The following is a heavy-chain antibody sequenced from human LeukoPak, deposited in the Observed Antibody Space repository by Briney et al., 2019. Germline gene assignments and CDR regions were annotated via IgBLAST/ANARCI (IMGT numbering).Heavy chain of an antibody. D-gene: IGHD3-9*01. V-gene: IGHV3-23*01. CDR2: LSSRGDST. CDR3: AKDERIYYNILTGYYMGHAFDI. J-gene: IGHJ3*02. CDR1: GFTFSNYA. Sequence: PGGSLRLSCGASGFTFSNYAMSWVRQAPGKGLEWVSTLSSRGDSTYYADSVKGRFTISRDNSKNTLYLQMNRLRADDTAVYYCAKDERIYYNILTGYYMGHAFDIWGQGTMVTVSS.